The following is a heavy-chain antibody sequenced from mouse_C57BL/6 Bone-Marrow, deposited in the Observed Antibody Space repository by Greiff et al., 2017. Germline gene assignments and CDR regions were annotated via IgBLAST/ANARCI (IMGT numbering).Heavy chain of an antibody. CDR3: ARANWYFDY. V-gene: IGHV2-2*01. D-gene: IGHD4-1*01. J-gene: IGHJ2*01. CDR2: IWSGGST. CDR1: GFSLTSYG. Sequence: QVQLQQSGPGLVQPSQSLYITCPVSGFSLTSYGVNWVRQSPGKGLEWLGVIWSGGSTDYNAAVISRLGISKDKSKIQFFFKLNSLQADYTAIYYCARANWYFDYWGQGTTLTVSS.